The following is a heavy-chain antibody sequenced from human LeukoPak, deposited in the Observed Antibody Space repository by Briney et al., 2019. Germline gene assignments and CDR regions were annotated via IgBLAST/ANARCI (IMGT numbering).Heavy chain of an antibody. D-gene: IGHD2-2*02. CDR2: ISSSSSTI. V-gene: IGHV3-48*01. CDR1: GFTFSSYS. J-gene: IGHJ4*02. Sequence: GGSLRLSCAASGFTFSSYSMNWVRQAPGKGLEWVSYISSSSSTIYYADSVKGRFTISRDNAKNSLYLQMNSLRAEDTAVYYCARKGYCSSTSCYTADYWGQGTPVTVSS. CDR3: ARKGYCSSTSCYTADY.